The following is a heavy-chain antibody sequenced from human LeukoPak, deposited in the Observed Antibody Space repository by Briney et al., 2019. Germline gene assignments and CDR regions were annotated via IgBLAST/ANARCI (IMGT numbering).Heavy chain of an antibody. CDR1: GFTFSSYW. J-gene: IGHJ4*02. CDR2: INSDGSST. D-gene: IGHD3-10*01. V-gene: IGHV3-74*01. Sequence: GGSLRLSCAASGFTFSSYWMHWVRQAPGKGLVWVSRINSDGSSTSYADSVKGRFTISRDNAKNTLYLQMNSLRAEDTAVYYCAEGDYYGSGSYGGFDYWGQGTLVTVSS. CDR3: AEGDYYGSGSYGGFDY.